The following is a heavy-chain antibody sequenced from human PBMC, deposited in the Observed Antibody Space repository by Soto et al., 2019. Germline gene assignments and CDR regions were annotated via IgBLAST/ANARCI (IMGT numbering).Heavy chain of an antibody. CDR2: IWYDGSNK. V-gene: IGHV3-33*01. J-gene: IGHJ6*03. CDR3: ARDKLDCSSTSCPLVHYMDV. CDR1: GFTFSSYG. D-gene: IGHD2-2*01. Sequence: GGSLRLSCAASGFTFSSYGMHWVRQAPGKGLEWVAVIWYDGSNKYYADSVKGRFTISRDNSKNTLYLQMNSLRAEDTAVYYCARDKLDCSSTSCPLVHYMDVWGKGTTVTVSS.